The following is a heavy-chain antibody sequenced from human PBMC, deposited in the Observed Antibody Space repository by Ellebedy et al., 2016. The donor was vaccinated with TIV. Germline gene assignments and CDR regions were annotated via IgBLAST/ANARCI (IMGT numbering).Heavy chain of an antibody. Sequence: AASVKVSCKASGGTFSSYAISWVRQAPGQGLEWMGGIIPIFGTANYTQKFQGRVTITADESTSTAYMELSSLRSEDTAVYYCASAILGYCSGGSCYSSVNYGMDVWGQGTTVTVSS. J-gene: IGHJ6*02. CDR1: GGTFSSYA. CDR3: ASAILGYCSGGSCYSSVNYGMDV. V-gene: IGHV1-69*13. CDR2: IIPIFGTA. D-gene: IGHD2-15*01.